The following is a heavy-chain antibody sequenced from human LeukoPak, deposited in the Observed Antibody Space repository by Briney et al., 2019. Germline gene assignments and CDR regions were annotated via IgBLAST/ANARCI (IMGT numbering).Heavy chain of an antibody. CDR2: ISGSGDLT. V-gene: IGHV3-23*01. Sequence: PGGSLRLSCAASEFTFSNYAMSWVRQAPGKGLEWVSAISGSGDLTYYADSVKGRFTISRDNSRNTLSPQMNSLRADDTAVFYCAKCTAGNAHYPIDYWGQGALVTVSS. CDR1: EFTFSNYA. J-gene: IGHJ4*02. CDR3: AKCTAGNAHYPIDY. D-gene: IGHD3-10*01.